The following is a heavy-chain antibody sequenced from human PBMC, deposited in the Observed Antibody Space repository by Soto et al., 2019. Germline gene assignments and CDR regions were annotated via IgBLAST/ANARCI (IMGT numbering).Heavy chain of an antibody. CDR3: AREDMLGARSFDY. CDR1: GFTFSSYS. D-gene: IGHD1-26*01. Sequence: EVQLVESGGGLVQWGGSLRLSCVASGFTFSSYSVNWVRQAPGKGLEWVSYISSGSKTIYYADSVKGRFTVSRDYAKHAQFLQINSLRDDDTAVYYCAREDMLGARSFDYWGRGTLVTVSS. J-gene: IGHJ4*02. V-gene: IGHV3-48*02. CDR2: ISSGSKTI.